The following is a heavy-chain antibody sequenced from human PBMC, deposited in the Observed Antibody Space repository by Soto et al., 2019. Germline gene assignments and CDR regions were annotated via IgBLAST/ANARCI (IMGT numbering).Heavy chain of an antibody. Sequence: ASETLSLTCAVYGGSFSGYYWSWIRQPPGKGLEWIGEINHSGSTNYNPSLKSRVTMSVDTSRNQFSLKLSSVSAADTAVYFCARHGLSITVFGVVSGPDYWGQGTLVTVSS. J-gene: IGHJ4*02. CDR1: GGSFSGYY. D-gene: IGHD3-3*01. CDR2: INHSGST. V-gene: IGHV4-34*01. CDR3: ARHGLSITVFGVVSGPDY.